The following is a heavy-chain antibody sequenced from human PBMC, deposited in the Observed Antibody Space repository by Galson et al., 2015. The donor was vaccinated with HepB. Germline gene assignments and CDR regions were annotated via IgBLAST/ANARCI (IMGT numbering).Heavy chain of an antibody. D-gene: IGHD6-13*01. CDR1: TFIFSTYG. J-gene: IGHJ1*01. Sequence: SLRLSCAASTFIFSTYGMTWVRQAPGKGLEWVSTISGSGGSKYYADSVKGRFTISRDNSKNTVFLQMNSLRADDTAVYYCAKSLTAAGTFEYFQHWGQGTLVTVSS. CDR2: ISGSGGSK. V-gene: IGHV3-23*01. CDR3: AKSLTAAGTFEYFQH.